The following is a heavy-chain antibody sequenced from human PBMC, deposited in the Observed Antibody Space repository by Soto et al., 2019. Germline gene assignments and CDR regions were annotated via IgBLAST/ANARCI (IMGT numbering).Heavy chain of an antibody. CDR1: GGSIHSYY. V-gene: IGHV4-59*01. Sequence: TSETLSLTCTVSGGSIHSYYWTWIRQPPGKGLEWLGYIFYSGSTFYNPSLKSRVTISIHTSKSQFSLQLTSVTAADTAVYYCARGAADTAMVDSWGQGTLVTVSS. D-gene: IGHD5-18*01. J-gene: IGHJ4*02. CDR2: IFYSGST. CDR3: ARGAADTAMVDS.